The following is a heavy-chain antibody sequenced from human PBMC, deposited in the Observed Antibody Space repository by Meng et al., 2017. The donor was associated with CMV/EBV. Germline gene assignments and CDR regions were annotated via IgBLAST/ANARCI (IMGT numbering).Heavy chain of an antibody. Sequence: SETLSPTCTVSGGSASSVSYYWSWLRQPPGKGLEWIGYIYYSGSTNYNPSLKSRVTISVDTSKNPLTLKLSSVTAAATAVYYWGREGSDSIFGVASRLNWFDPWGQGTLVTVSS. D-gene: IGHD3-3*01. CDR2: IYYSGST. CDR3: GREGSDSIFGVASRLNWFDP. CDR1: GGSASSVSYY. V-gene: IGHV4-61*01. J-gene: IGHJ5*02.